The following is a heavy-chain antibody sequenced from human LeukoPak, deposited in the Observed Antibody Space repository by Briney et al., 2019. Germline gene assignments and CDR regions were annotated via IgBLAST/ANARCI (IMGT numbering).Heavy chain of an antibody. D-gene: IGHD6-13*01. V-gene: IGHV4-34*01. CDR3: ASSIKAAVLDY. J-gene: IGHJ4*02. CDR1: GRSFSGYY. CDR2: INHSGST. Sequence: PSETLSLTCAVYGRSFSGYYLSWIRQPPGKGLEWIGEINHSGSTNYNPSLKSRVTISVDTSKNQFSLKLSSVTAADTAVYYCASSIKAAVLDYWGQGTLVTVSS.